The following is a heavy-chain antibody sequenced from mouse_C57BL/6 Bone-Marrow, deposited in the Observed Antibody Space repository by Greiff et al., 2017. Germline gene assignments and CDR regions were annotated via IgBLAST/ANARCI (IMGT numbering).Heavy chain of an antibody. J-gene: IGHJ3*01. V-gene: IGHV1-72*01. CDR1: GYTFTSYW. D-gene: IGHD3-1*01. Sequence: QVQLQQPGAELVKPGASVKLSCKASGYTFTSYWMHWVKQRPGRGLELIGRIDPNSGGTKYNEKFKSKATLTVDKPSSTAYMQLSSLTSEDSAVYYCARSGIAPFAYWGQGTLVTVSA. CDR2: IDPNSGGT. CDR3: ARSGIAPFAY.